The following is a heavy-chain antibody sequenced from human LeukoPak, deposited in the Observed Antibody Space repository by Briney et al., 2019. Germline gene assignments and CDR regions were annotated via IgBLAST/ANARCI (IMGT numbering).Heavy chain of an antibody. CDR2: TNPSGGGT. D-gene: IGHD4-17*01. V-gene: IGHV1-2*02. J-gene: IGHJ6*03. Sequence: ASVKVSCKASGYTFTGCYMHWVRQAPGQGLEWMGWTNPSGGGTNYAQTFQGRVTMTRDTSISTAYMELSRLRSDDTAVYYCAGGSLVTTKYYYYYMDVWGKGTTVTVPS. CDR3: AGGSLVTTKYYYYYMDV. CDR1: GYTFTGCY.